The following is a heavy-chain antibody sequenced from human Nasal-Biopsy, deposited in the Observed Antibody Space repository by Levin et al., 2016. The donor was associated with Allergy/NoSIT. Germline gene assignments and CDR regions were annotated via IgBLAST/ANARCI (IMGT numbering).Heavy chain of an antibody. D-gene: IGHD3-22*01. CDR1: GFSLTTSGMR. V-gene: IGHV2-70*04. Sequence: SGPTLVKPTQTLTLTCTFSGFSLTTSGMRVSWIRQPPGKALEWLARIDWDDDKYYSTSLKTRVTISKDTSKNQVVLTMTNMDPVDTATYYCARAFCNYYDRSGCWGKDWHFDLWGRGTLVTVSS. CDR3: ARAFCNYYDRSGCWGKDWHFDL. J-gene: IGHJ2*01. CDR2: IDWDDDK.